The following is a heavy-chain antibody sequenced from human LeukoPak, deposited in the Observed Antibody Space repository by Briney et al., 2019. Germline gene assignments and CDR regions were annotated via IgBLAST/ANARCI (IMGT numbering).Heavy chain of an antibody. CDR1: GFTVSNNY. V-gene: IGHV3-53*04. D-gene: IGHD6-13*01. Sequence: GGSLRLSCSASGFTVSNNYMSWVRQAPGKGLEWVSIIYSGGGTNYADSVKGRFTISRNNSKNTLYLQMSSLRPDDTAVYYCARGLQQQLGWFDPWGQGALVTVSS. CDR2: IYSGGGT. J-gene: IGHJ5*02. CDR3: ARGLQQQLGWFDP.